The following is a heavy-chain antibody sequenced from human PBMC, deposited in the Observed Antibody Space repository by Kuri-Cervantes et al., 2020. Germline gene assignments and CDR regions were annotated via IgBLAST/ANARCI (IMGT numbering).Heavy chain of an antibody. J-gene: IGHJ4*02. CDR1: GFTFSSYA. CDR3: ARLDTAMGGRAY. Sequence: LTCAAFGFTFSSYAMHWVRQAPGKGLEWVAVISYDGSNKYYADSVTGRFTISRDNAKNSLYLQMNSLRAEDTAMYYCARLDTAMGGRAYWGQGTLVTVSS. D-gene: IGHD5-18*01. CDR2: ISYDGSNK. V-gene: IGHV3-30-3*01.